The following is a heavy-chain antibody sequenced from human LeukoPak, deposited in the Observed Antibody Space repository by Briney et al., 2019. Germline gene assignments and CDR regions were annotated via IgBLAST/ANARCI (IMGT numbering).Heavy chain of an antibody. CDR1: RYTLTGYY. CDR2: INPNRGGT. CDR3: ARVRINWNYSFDI. J-gene: IGHJ3*02. Sequence: ASVKVSCKASRYTLTGYYMHWVRQAPGQGLEWMGRINPNRGGTNYAQKFQGRVTMTRDTSISTAHMELSRLRSVDTAVYYCARVRINWNYSFDIWGQGTMVTVSS. V-gene: IGHV1-2*06. D-gene: IGHD1-7*01.